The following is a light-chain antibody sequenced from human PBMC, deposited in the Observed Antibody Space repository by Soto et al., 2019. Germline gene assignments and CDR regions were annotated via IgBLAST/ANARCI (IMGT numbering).Light chain of an antibody. CDR1: SSHIGSNP. Sequence: QSVLTQPPSASGTPGQRVTISCSGSSSHIGSNPVNWYRQLPGTAPKHLIYSNNQRPSGVPDRFSGSKSGTSASLAISGLQSEDEADYYCAAWHDSLNGWVFGGGTKLTVL. CDR2: SNN. V-gene: IGLV1-44*01. J-gene: IGLJ3*02. CDR3: AAWHDSLNGWV.